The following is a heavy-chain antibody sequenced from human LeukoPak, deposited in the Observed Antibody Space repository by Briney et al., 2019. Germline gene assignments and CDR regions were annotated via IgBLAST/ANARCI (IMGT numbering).Heavy chain of an antibody. V-gene: IGHV3-7*01. J-gene: IGHJ4*02. Sequence: GGSLRLSCSASGFSLSTYWMSWVRQTPETGLEFVANIDRDGSVRNYMDSLRGRSTISRDNAKKSMYLEINSLRADDTAVYSCARDPGSSSFDLWGRGALVTVSS. D-gene: IGHD6-13*01. CDR1: GFSLSTYW. CDR3: ARDPGSSSFDL. CDR2: IDRDGSVR.